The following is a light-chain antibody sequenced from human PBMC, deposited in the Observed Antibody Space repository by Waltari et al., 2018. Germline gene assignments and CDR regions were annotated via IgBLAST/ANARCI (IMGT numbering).Light chain of an antibody. CDR3: QQGNSFPPT. Sequence: LQMTQSPSSVSASVGDRVPLPCRASQGISTWLAWYQQKPGKAPKALIYGASTLLTGVPSRFSGSGSGTEFTLTISGLQPEDFATYCCQQGNSFPPTFGQGTRVEV. V-gene: IGKV1-12*01. CDR1: QGISTW. CDR2: GAS. J-gene: IGKJ1*01.